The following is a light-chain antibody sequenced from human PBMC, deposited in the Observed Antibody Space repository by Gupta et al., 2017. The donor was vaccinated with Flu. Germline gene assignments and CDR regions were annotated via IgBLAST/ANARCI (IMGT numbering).Light chain of an antibody. J-gene: IGKJ1*01. CDR3: QQRSSWPPWT. CDR1: QSVSFY. CDR2: YAS. Sequence: VTLSLSPGESATLSCRASQSVSFYLACYQQKAGQPPRLLIYYASKRATGIPARFSGSGSGTDFTLTISSLEPEDFAVYYCQQRSSWPPWTFGQGTKVEIK. V-gene: IGKV3-11*01.